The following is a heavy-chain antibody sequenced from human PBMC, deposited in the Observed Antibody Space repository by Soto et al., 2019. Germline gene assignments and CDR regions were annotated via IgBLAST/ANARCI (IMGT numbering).Heavy chain of an antibody. D-gene: IGHD4-17*01. CDR3: AGTGYGDYVTLRYYMDV. Sequence: SETLSLTCTVSGGSISSGGYYWSWIRQHPGKGLEWIGYIYYSGSTYYNPSLKSRVTISVDTSKNQFSLKLSSVTAADTSLYYCAGTGYGDYVTLRYYMDVWGKGTTVTVSS. V-gene: IGHV4-31*03. CDR1: GGSISSGGYY. J-gene: IGHJ6*03. CDR2: IYYSGST.